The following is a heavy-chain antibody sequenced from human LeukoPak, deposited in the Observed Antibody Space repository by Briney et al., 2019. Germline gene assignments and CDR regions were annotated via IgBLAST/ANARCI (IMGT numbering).Heavy chain of an antibody. Sequence: PGGSLRLSCAASGFTFSSYWMSWVRQAPGKGLEWVANIKQDGSEKYYVDSVKGRFTISRDNAKNSLYLQMNSLRAEDTAVYYCASPDSPADLMITFGGVIQIDYWGQGTLVTVSS. CDR1: GFTFSSYW. J-gene: IGHJ4*02. D-gene: IGHD3-16*01. V-gene: IGHV3-7*01. CDR2: IKQDGSEK. CDR3: ASPDSPADLMITFGGVIQIDY.